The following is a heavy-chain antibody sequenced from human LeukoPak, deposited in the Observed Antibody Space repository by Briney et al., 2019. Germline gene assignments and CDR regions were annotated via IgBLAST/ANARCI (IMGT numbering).Heavy chain of an antibody. Sequence: GESLKISCKGSGYPFTGYWIGWVRPMPGKGLAWMGIIYPGDSDTRYSPSFQGQVTISADKSITTAYLQWSSLKASDTAMYYCARRGREVSWGQGTLVTVSS. CDR3: ARRGREVS. J-gene: IGHJ5*02. D-gene: IGHD1-26*01. CDR2: IYPGDSDT. V-gene: IGHV5-51*01. CDR1: GYPFTGYW.